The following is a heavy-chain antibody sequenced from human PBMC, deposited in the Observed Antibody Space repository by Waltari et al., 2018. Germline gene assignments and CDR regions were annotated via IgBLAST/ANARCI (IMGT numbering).Heavy chain of an antibody. D-gene: IGHD2-15*01. Sequence: EVQLVGSGGGLVKPGGSMRLSCEAYGFPVSSYRREGYRPAPGKGLEWVSSISSGSSYIYFADSVKGRFTISRDNAQNSLYLQMNSLRVEDTAVYYCAREWGVMVGTAGFYFDYWGQGALVTVSS. J-gene: IGHJ4*02. CDR2: ISSGSSYI. CDR1: GFPVSSYR. V-gene: IGHV3-21*01. CDR3: AREWGVMVGTAGFYFDY.